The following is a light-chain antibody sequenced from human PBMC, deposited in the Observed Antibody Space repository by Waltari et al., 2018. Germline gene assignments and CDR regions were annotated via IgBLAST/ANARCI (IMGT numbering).Light chain of an antibody. V-gene: IGKV3-20*01. CDR1: QSVSSDY. J-gene: IGKJ5*01. CDR2: GAS. CDR3: QQYDNSSPVT. Sequence: EIVLTQSQGTLSLSPGERATLACRSSQSVSSDYLAWYQQKPGQAPRLRIYGASSRAIGIPDTFSGSGSGTDFSLTITRLGPEDFAVYYCQQYDNSSPVTFGQGTRLEIK.